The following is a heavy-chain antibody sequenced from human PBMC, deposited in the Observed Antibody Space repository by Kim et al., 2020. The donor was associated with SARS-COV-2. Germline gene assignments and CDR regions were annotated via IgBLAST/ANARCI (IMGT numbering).Heavy chain of an antibody. Sequence: GGSLRLSCAASGFTFDDCAMHWVRQVPGKGMEWVSSISWNSGNIAYADSVRGRFTISRDYAKNSLYLQMNSLIAEDMALYYCAKDKRHYFDSWTCYDYWGQGTLVTVSS. J-gene: IGHJ4*02. V-gene: IGHV3-9*03. CDR3: AKDKRHYFDSWTCYDY. CDR1: GFTFDDCA. CDR2: ISWNSGNI. D-gene: IGHD3-10*01.